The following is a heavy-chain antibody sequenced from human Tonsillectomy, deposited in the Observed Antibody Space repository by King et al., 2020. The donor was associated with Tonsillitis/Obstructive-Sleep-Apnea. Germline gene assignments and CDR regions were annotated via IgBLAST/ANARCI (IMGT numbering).Heavy chain of an antibody. CDR2: IDPSDSYT. CDR3: ARRYFDGHYYYYRDV. Sequence: QLVQSGAEVKKPGESLRISCKGSGYSFASYWIDWVRQMPGKGLEWMGTIDPSDSYTNYSPSFQGHVTISADKSITTAYLQWSSLKASDTAMYYCARRYFDGHYYYYRDVWGKGTTVTVS. D-gene: IGHD3-9*01. CDR1: GYSFASYW. J-gene: IGHJ6*03. V-gene: IGHV5-10-1*01.